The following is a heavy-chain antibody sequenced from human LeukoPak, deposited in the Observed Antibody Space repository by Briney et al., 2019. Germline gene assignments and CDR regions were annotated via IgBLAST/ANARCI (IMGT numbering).Heavy chain of an antibody. CDR2: INPNSGGT. V-gene: IGHV1-2*02. J-gene: IGHJ5*02. CDR3: ARAVGARGWFDP. Sequence: GASVKVSCKASGYTFIGYYMHWVRPAPGQGLEWMGWINPNSGGTNYAQKFQGRVTMTRDTSISTAYMELSRLRSDDTAVYYCARAVGARGWFDPWGQGTLVTVSS. CDR1: GYTFIGYY. D-gene: IGHD1-26*01.